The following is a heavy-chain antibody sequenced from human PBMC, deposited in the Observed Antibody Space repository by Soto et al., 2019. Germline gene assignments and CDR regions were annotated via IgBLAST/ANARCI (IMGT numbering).Heavy chain of an antibody. D-gene: IGHD2-15*01. Sequence: QVQLEQSGAEVKKPGSSLKVSCKATGGTFSNYAISWVRQAPGQGLEWMAGIIPVYGTPSYAQRFQDRVTIIADESTPTAYMEVHSLRSEDTAIYYCSIVTAYGMDVWGPGTTGIVSS. CDR1: GGTFSNYA. J-gene: IGHJ6*02. V-gene: IGHV1-69*01. CDR3: SIVTAYGMDV. CDR2: IIPVYGTP.